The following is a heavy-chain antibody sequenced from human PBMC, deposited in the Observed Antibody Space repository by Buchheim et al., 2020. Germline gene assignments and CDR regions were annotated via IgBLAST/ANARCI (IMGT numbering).Heavy chain of an antibody. CDR2: IKQDGSEK. CDR1: GFMFSTYW. Sequence: EVQLVESGGVLVQPGGSLRLSCAASGFMFSTYWMSWVRQAPGKGLEWVANIKQDGSEKNYVDSVEGRFTISRDNAKNSLDLQMNSLRVEDTGVYFCGRASSTVRAYYYGMDIWGQGTT. D-gene: IGHD4-11*01. V-gene: IGHV3-7*04. CDR3: GRASSTVRAYYYGMDI. J-gene: IGHJ6*02.